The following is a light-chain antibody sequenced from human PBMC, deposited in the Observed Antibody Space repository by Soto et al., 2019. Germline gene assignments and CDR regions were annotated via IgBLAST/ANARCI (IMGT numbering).Light chain of an antibody. J-gene: IGLJ1*01. CDR3: SSFKDGNKLV. CDR2: DVT. V-gene: IGLV2-8*01. CDR1: SSNIGGYNS. Sequence: QSVLTQSPSASGSPGQSVTISCTGTSSNIGGYNSVSWYQQHPGKAPKVMIYDVTKRPSGVPDRFSGSKSGHTASLIVSHLQDEDEAASYCSSFKDGNKLVFGTRTKVTV.